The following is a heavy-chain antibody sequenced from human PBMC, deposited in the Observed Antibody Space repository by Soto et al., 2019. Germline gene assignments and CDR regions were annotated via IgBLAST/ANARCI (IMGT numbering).Heavy chain of an antibody. V-gene: IGHV3-30-3*01. Sequence: SLTLSCAAFGFTFSSYAIHWVRQVPGKGLEWVTLVSNVGNKKFYADSVTGRLTISRDNHKNTLYRQMNSLRAEETAVYYCARDHGDWSGDSWGQGNLVTVSS. CDR2: VSNVGNKK. CDR3: ARDHGDWSGDS. J-gene: IGHJ4*02. D-gene: IGHD3-9*01. CDR1: GFTFSSYA.